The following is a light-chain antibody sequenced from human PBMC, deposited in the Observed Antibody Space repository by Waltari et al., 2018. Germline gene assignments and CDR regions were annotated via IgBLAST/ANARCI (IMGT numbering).Light chain of an antibody. V-gene: IGLV3-25*03. J-gene: IGLJ3*02. Sequence: YQQKAGRALVLVIYKDKERPSGIPERYSGSISGTTVTLTISGVQAEDEADYYCQSSDTSGSYAVFGGGTRLTVV. CDR2: KDK. CDR3: QSSDTSGSYAV.